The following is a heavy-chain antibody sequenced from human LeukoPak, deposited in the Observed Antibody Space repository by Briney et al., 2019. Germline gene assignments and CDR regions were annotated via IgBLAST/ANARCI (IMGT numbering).Heavy chain of an antibody. Sequence: GGSLRLSCAASGFTFSSYEMNWVRQPPGKGLEWVSSIFPSGGEIHYADSVRGRFTISRDNSKSTLSLQMNSLRAEDTAIFYCATYRQVLLPFESWGQGTLVTVSS. D-gene: IGHD2-8*02. CDR3: ATYRQVLLPFES. CDR2: IFPSGGEI. J-gene: IGHJ4*02. CDR1: GFTFSSYE. V-gene: IGHV3-23*01.